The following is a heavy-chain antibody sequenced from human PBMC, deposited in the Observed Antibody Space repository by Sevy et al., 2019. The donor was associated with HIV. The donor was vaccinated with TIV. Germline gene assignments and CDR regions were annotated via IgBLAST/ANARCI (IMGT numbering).Heavy chain of an antibody. CDR1: GFTFSSYS. CDR3: ARGAAEHCGGCCCCSTGGYYGMDV. J-gene: IGHJ6*02. D-gene: IGHD2-15*01. V-gene: IGHV3-21*01. Sequence: GGSLRLSCAASGFTFSSYSMNWVRQAPGKGLEWVSSISSSSSYIYYADSVKGRFTISRDNAKNSLYLQMNSLRAEDTAVHYCARGAAEHCGGCCCCSTGGYYGMDVWGQGTTVTVSS. CDR2: ISSSSSYI.